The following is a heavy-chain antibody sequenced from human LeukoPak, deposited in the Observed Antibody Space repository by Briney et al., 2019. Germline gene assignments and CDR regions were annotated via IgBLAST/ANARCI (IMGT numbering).Heavy chain of an antibody. Sequence: SSETLSLTCAVYGGSFSGYYWSWIRQPPGKGLEWIGEINHSGSTNYNPSLKSRVTISVDTSKNQFSLKLSSVTAADTAVYYCARVYRIAASIRWFDPWGQGTLVTVSS. J-gene: IGHJ5*02. CDR3: ARVYRIAASIRWFDP. V-gene: IGHV4-34*01. CDR1: GGSFSGYY. D-gene: IGHD6-6*01. CDR2: INHSGST.